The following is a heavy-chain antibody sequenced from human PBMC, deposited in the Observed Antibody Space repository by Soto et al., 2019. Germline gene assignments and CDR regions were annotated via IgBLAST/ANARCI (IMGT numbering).Heavy chain of an antibody. CDR3: ARRSSVAARRLQYAFDI. J-gene: IGHJ3*02. D-gene: IGHD6-6*01. Sequence: GESLKISCKGSGYSFTSYWIGWVRQMPGKGLEWMGIIYPGDSDTRYSPSFQGQVTISADKSISTAYLQWSSLKASDTAMYYCARRSSVAARRLQYAFDIWGQGTMVTVSS. V-gene: IGHV5-51*01. CDR1: GYSFTSYW. CDR2: IYPGDSDT.